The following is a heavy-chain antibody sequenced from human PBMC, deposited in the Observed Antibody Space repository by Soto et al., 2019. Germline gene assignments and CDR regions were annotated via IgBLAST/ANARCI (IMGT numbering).Heavy chain of an antibody. CDR1: GFTFSSSW. CDR3: ARGPTGWYGYDY. Sequence: EVQLVESGGGLVQPGGSLRLSCAASGFTFSSSWKHWVRQAPGKGLVWVSRIYSDGSRTNYADSVQGRFTISRDNAKNTLYLQMNSLRAEDTALYYCARGPTGWYGYDYWGQGTLVTVSS. D-gene: IGHD6-19*01. CDR2: IYSDGSRT. V-gene: IGHV3-74*01. J-gene: IGHJ4*02.